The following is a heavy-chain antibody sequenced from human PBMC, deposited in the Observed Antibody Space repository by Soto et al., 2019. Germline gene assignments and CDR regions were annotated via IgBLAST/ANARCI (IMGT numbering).Heavy chain of an antibody. Sequence: QSGGSLRLSCAASGFTFSSYWMSWVRQAPGKGLEWVANIKQDGSEKYYVDSVKGRFTISRDNAKNSLYLQMNSLRAEDTAVYYCARGGSTRRGWFDPWGQGTLVTVSS. CDR3: ARGGSTRRGWFDP. CDR2: IKQDGSEK. J-gene: IGHJ5*02. CDR1: GFTFSSYW. D-gene: IGHD2-2*01. V-gene: IGHV3-7*03.